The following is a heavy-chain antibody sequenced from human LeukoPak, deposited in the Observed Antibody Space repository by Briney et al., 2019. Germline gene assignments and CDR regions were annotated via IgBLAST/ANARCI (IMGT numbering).Heavy chain of an antibody. CDR3: ARGVRDGYNLAGYYYYYMDV. Sequence: SVKVSCKASGGTFSSYAISWVRQAPGQGLEWMGRIIPIFGTANYAQKFQGRVTITTDESTSTAYMELSSLRSEDTAVYYCARGVRDGYNLAGYYYYYMDVWGEGTTVTVSS. D-gene: IGHD5-24*01. J-gene: IGHJ6*03. CDR2: IIPIFGTA. V-gene: IGHV1-69*05. CDR1: GGTFSSYA.